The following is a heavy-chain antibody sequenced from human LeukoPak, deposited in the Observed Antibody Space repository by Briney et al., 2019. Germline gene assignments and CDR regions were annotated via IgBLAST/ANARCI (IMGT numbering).Heavy chain of an antibody. CDR3: AVGGYGDYDPVGDY. Sequence: GGSLRLSCSVSEFTFSSYAMHWVRQAPGKGLEWVAVISYDGSNKNHVDSAKGRFTISRDNSKNTLYLHMNSLRPEDTAVYYCAVGGYGDYDPVGDYWGQGTLVTVSS. CDR2: ISYDGSNK. V-gene: IGHV3-30-3*02. D-gene: IGHD4-17*01. J-gene: IGHJ4*02. CDR1: EFTFSSYA.